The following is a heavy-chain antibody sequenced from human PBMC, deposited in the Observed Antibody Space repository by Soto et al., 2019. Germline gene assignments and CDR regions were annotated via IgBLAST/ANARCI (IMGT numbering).Heavy chain of an antibody. CDR3: ARIRDPHVNNRVFDY. J-gene: IGHJ4*02. D-gene: IGHD1-20*01. CDR2: IKQDGSEK. CDR1: GFTFSSYW. V-gene: IGHV3-7*02. Sequence: PGGSLRLSCAASGFTFSSYWMSWVRQAPGKGLEWVANIKQDGSEKYYVDSVKGRFTISRDNSKNTLYLQMNSLRAEDTAVYYCARIRDPHVNNRVFDYWGQGTLVTVSS.